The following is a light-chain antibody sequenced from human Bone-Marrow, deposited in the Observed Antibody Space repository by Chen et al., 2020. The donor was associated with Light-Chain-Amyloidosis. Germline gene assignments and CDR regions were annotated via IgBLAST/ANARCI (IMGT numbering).Light chain of an antibody. CDR2: NDS. CDR1: NIGRKS. Sequence: YVLTQAPSVSVAPGKTARITCGGNNIGRKSVYWYQQKPGQAPVVVIYNDSDRPSGIPERFSGSNSGNTATLTISRVEAGDEADYYCQVWDSTSDRVVFGGGTKLTVL. V-gene: IGLV3-21*04. J-gene: IGLJ2*01. CDR3: QVWDSTSDRVV.